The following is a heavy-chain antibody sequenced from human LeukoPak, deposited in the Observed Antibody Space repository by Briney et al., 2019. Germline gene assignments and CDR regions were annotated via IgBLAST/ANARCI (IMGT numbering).Heavy chain of an antibody. CDR1: GYTFTDYY. J-gene: IGHJ4*02. Sequence: GASVKVSCKASGYTFTDYYMHWLRQAPGQGLEWMGWINPSSGGSDYAQKFQGRVTMTRDTSINTAYMELSRLRSDDTAVCYCARGVVVGSSEGTIAYWGEGTLVPVYS. V-gene: IGHV1-2*02. CDR2: INPSSGGS. CDR3: ARGVVVGSSEGTIAY. D-gene: IGHD3-3*01.